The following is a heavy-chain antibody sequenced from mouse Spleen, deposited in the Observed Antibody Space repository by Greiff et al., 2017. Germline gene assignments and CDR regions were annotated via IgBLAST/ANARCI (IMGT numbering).Heavy chain of an antibody. V-gene: IGHV5-15*02. CDR1: GFTFSDYG. CDR2: ISNLAYSI. J-gene: IGHJ1*01. CDR3: STVVAPYWYFDV. D-gene: IGHD1-1*01. Sequence: DVHLVESGGGLVKPGGSLKLSCAASGFTFSDYGMAWVRQAPGKGPEWVAFISNLAYSIYYADTVTGRFTISRENAKNTLYLEMSSLRSEDTAMYYCSTVVAPYWYFDVWGAGTTVTVSS.